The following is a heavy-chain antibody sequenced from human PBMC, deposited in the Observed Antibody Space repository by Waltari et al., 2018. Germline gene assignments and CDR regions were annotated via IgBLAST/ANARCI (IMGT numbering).Heavy chain of an antibody. CDR1: GFSFSDYS. D-gene: IGHD7-27*01. Sequence: EVHLVESGGGLVKPGGSLRLSCAASGFSFSDYSMNWVRQAPGKGLEWVSSISSSSGYTHYADSVKGRFTISRDNAKNSLYLQMNSLRAEDTAVYYCATGGWGFYLDYWGQGTLVTDSS. V-gene: IGHV3-21*01. CDR2: ISSSSGYT. J-gene: IGHJ4*02. CDR3: ATGGWGFYLDY.